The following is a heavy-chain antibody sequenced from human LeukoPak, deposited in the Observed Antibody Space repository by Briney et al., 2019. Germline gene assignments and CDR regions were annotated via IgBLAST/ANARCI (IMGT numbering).Heavy chain of an antibody. CDR1: GFTFSSYA. CDR2: ISGSGGST. D-gene: IGHD3-16*01. Sequence: GRSLRLSCAASGFTFSSYAMSWVRQAPGKGLEWVSAISGSGGSTYYADSVKGRFTISRDNAKNSLYLQMNSLRAEDTAVYYCARDGMITAYAFDIWGQGTMVTVSS. CDR3: ARDGMITAYAFDI. V-gene: IGHV3-23*01. J-gene: IGHJ3*02.